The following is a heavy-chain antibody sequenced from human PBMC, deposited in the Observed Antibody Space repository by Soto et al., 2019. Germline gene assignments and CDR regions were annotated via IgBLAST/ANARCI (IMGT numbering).Heavy chain of an antibody. CDR2: LYYSGST. Sequence: QVQLQESGQGLVKPSETLSLTCTVYGGSIRSYYCSWILQPPGKGLEWIGYLYYSGSTNSHPSLRRRVTISVDTSKNQFSLKLSSVTAADTSVYYCSRNPYYDFWHPYYYDMDVWGKGTTVTVSS. D-gene: IGHD3-3*01. CDR3: SRNPYYDFWHPYYYDMDV. CDR1: GGSIRSYY. V-gene: IGHV4-59*08. J-gene: IGHJ6*03.